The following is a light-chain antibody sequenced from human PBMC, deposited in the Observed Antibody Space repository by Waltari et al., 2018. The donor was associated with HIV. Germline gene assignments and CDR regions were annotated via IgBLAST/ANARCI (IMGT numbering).Light chain of an antibody. Sequence: QAVVTQEPSLTVSPGGTVTPHCGSSTGAVTSGPYTYWFQQKPGQAPRTLIYDTTNQHSLTPARFSGSLLGGRAALTLSGAQPEDDADYYCLLSYSGARLVVFGGGTKLTVL. CDR1: TGAVTSGPY. CDR2: DTT. J-gene: IGLJ2*01. V-gene: IGLV7-46*01. CDR3: LLSYSGARLVV.